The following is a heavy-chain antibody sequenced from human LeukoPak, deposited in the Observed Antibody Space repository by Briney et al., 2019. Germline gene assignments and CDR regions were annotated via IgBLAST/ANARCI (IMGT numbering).Heavy chain of an antibody. Sequence: GGSLRLSCAASGFTFRTYWMSWVRQAPGKGLEWVASISSTSAHKYHADSVKGRFTISRDNDKNSLYLQMNSLRTEDTALYYCATRVTADSYDASDIWGQGTMVTVSS. D-gene: IGHD6-13*01. J-gene: IGHJ3*02. CDR3: ATRVTADSYDASDI. CDR2: ISSTSAHK. CDR1: GFTFRTYW. V-gene: IGHV3-21*06.